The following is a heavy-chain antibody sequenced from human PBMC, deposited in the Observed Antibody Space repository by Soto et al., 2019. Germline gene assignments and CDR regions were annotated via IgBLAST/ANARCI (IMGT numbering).Heavy chain of an antibody. J-gene: IGHJ4*02. CDR3: ARLQVYFDY. Sequence: SETLSLTCTVSGGSISSSSSYWGWIRQPPGKGLEWVGSIYYLGNTYYNPSLGSRVTISVGTSKNQFSLKLRSVTAADTAVYYCARLQVYFDYWGQGTLVTVSS. CDR2: IYYLGNT. D-gene: IGHD3-16*01. V-gene: IGHV4-39*07. CDR1: GGSISSSSSY.